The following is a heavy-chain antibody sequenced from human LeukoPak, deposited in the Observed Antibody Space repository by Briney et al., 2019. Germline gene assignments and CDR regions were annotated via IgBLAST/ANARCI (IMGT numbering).Heavy chain of an antibody. CDR2: ITPIFGTA. CDR3: ARASYYYDSSGYYY. J-gene: IGHJ4*02. CDR1: GGTFSSYA. Sequence: AASVKVSCKASGGTFSSYAISWVRQAPGQGPEWMGGITPIFGTANYAQKFQGRVTITTDESTSTAYMELSSLRSEDTAVYYCARASYYYDSSGYYYWGQGTLVTVSS. V-gene: IGHV1-69*05. D-gene: IGHD3-22*01.